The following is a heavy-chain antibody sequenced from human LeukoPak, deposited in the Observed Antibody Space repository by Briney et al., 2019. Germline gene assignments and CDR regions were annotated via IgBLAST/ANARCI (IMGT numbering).Heavy chain of an antibody. D-gene: IGHD3-16*01. CDR3: ARRSEFGVLYYMDV. V-gene: IGHV3-48*01. J-gene: IGHJ6*03. Sequence: GGSLRLSCAASGFSFSDYNMNWVRQAPGKGLEWVSYISGSSGTIYYADSVKGRFTISRDNAKNSLYLQMNSLRAEDAAVYYCARRSEFGVLYYMDVWGKGTTVTVSS. CDR2: ISGSSGTI. CDR1: GFSFSDYN.